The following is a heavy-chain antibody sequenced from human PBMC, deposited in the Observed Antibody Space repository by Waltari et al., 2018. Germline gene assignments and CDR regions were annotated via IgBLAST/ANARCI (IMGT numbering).Heavy chain of an antibody. J-gene: IGHJ4*02. V-gene: IGHV3-15*01. D-gene: IGHD6-13*01. CDR3: TTLYSSSWYLDY. CDR1: GFTFSNAW. CDR2: IKSKTDGGTT. Sequence: EVQLVESGGGLVKPGGSLRLSCAASGFTFSNAWMSWVRQAPGKGLEWVGRIKSKTDGGTTDYAAPVKGRFTISRDDSKNTLYLQMNSLKTEDTAVYYCTTLYSSSWYLDYWGQGTLVTVSS.